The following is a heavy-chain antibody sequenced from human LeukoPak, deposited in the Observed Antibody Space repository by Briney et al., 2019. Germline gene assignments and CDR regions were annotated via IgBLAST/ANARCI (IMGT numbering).Heavy chain of an antibody. V-gene: IGHV3-30*03. CDR2: ISYDGSNK. CDR3: ARPRGTEYHGMDV. Sequence: GGSLRLSCAASGFTFSSYGMHWVRQAPGKGLEWVAVISYDGSNKYYADSVKGRFTISRDNSKNTLYLQMNSLRAEDTAVYYCARPRGTEYHGMDVWGQGTTVTVSS. D-gene: IGHD2-15*01. J-gene: IGHJ6*02. CDR1: GFTFSSYG.